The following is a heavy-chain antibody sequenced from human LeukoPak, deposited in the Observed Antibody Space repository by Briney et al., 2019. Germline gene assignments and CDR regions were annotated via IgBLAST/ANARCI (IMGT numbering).Heavy chain of an antibody. CDR1: GGSISSGGYS. CDR2: IYYSGST. D-gene: IGHD6-25*01. CDR3: ARVRDSGPDY. Sequence: SETLSLTCAVSGGSISSGGYSWSWIRQPPGKGLEWIGYIYYSGSTYYNPSLKSRVTISVDTSKNQFSLKLSSVTAADTAVYYCARVRDSGPDYWGQGTLVTVSS. J-gene: IGHJ4*02. V-gene: IGHV4-31*11.